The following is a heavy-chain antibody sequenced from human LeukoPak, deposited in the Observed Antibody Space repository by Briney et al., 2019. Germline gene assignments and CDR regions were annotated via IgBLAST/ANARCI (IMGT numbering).Heavy chain of an antibody. CDR2: ISSSSSYI. V-gene: IGHV3-21*01. CDR3: ARRVIPYDYVWGSYRYLDY. J-gene: IGHJ4*02. CDR1: GFTFSSYS. Sequence: GGSLRLSCAASGFTFSSYSMNWVRQAPGKGLEWVSPISSSSSYIYYADSVKGRFTISRDNAKNSLYLQMNSLRAEDTAVYYCARRVIPYDYVWGSYRYLDYWGQGTLVTVSS. D-gene: IGHD3-16*02.